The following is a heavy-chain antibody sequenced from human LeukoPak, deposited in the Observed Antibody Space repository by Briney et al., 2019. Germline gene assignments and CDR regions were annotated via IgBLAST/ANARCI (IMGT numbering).Heavy chain of an antibody. CDR1: GGTFSSYA. D-gene: IGHD3-22*01. J-gene: IGHJ5*02. CDR2: IIPIFGTA. V-gene: IGHV1-69*13. CDR3: ARIKAPLTMVVYWFDP. Sequence: SVKVSCKASGGTFSSYAISWVRQAPGQGLEWMGGIIPIFGTANYAQKFQGRVTITADESTSTAYMELSSLRSEDTAVYYCARIKAPLTMVVYWFDPWGQGTLDTVSS.